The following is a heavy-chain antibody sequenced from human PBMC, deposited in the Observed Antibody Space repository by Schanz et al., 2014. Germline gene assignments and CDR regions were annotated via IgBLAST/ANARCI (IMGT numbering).Heavy chain of an antibody. V-gene: IGHV3-23*04. CDR3: AKQIHYDILTVTRN. Sequence: EGQLAESGGGLVQPGGSLRLSCAASGFTFSSYAMSWVRQAPGKGLEWVSGFIVDSGNTYYAGSVKGRFSISRDYSKNTLYLQMNSLRAEDTAVYYCAKQIHYDILTVTRNWGQGTLVTVSS. D-gene: IGHD3-9*01. J-gene: IGHJ4*02. CDR1: GFTFSSYA. CDR2: FIVDSGNT.